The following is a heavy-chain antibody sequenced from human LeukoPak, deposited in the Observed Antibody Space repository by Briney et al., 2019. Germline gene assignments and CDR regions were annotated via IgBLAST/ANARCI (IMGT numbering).Heavy chain of an antibody. CDR2: IIPIFGTA. J-gene: IGHJ6*03. V-gene: IGHV1-69*06. Sequence: GASVKVSCKASGGTFSSYAISWVRQAPGQGLEWMGGIIPIFGTANYAQKFQGRVTITADKSTSTAYIELSSLRSEDTAVYYCARDPPWNDSNYYYYYMDVWGKGTTVTVSS. CDR3: ARDPPWNDSNYYYYYMDV. CDR1: GGTFSSYA. D-gene: IGHD1-1*01.